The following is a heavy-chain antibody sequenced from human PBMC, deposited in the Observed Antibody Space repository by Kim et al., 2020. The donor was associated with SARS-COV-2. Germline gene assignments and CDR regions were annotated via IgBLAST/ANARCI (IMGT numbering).Heavy chain of an antibody. J-gene: IGHJ6*02. Sequence: YADSVKGRFTISRDNSKNTLYLQMSGLRAEDTAVYYCVKGAGDYYYSGMDVWGQGTTVTVSS. CDR3: VKGAGDYYYSGMDV. V-gene: IGHV3-64D*09. D-gene: IGHD1-26*01.